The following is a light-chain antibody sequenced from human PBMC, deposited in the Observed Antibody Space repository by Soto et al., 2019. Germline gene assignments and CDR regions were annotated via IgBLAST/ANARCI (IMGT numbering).Light chain of an antibody. J-gene: IGLJ7*01. V-gene: IGLV1-47*01. CDR3: AAWDDCLGSHDV. CDR1: SSNIGINY. CDR2: RNS. Sequence: QSVLTQPPSASGNPGPTVTISCSGSSSNIGINYVYWYQQLPGTAPNLLIYRNSQRPSGIPDRFSGSKSGTSASLAISWLRSDDEADYYCAAWDDCLGSHDVLGGGTQLTVL.